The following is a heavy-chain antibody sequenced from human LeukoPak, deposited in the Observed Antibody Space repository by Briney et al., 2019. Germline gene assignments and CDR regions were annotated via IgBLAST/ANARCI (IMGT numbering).Heavy chain of an antibody. CDR3: AKDVYDYIWGNKYFHH. V-gene: IGHV3-30*02. Sequence: AGGSLRLSCAASGFTFITYDMHWVRQAPGEGLEWVTFIRHDGSDTHYADSVRGRFTISRDNSENTLYLQMNNLRPEDTAVYYCAKDVYDYIWGNKYFHHWGQGTLVIVSS. CDR2: IRHDGSDT. J-gene: IGHJ1*01. CDR1: GFTFITYD. D-gene: IGHD3-16*01.